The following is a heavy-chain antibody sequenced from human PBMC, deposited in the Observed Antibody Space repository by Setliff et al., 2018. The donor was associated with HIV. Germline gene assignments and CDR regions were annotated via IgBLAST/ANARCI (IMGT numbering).Heavy chain of an antibody. CDR1: GDPINSHY. V-gene: IGHV4-59*11. CDR3: ARDHNSGTLHAFDL. J-gene: IGHJ3*01. D-gene: IGHD1-26*01. CDR2: ISYSEYT. Sequence: PSETLSLTCTVSGDPINSHYWSWIRQPPGERLEWIGHISYSEYTNYNPSLKSRVTISLDTSKKHFSLDLYSVTAADTAVYYCARDHNSGTLHAFDLWGQGTKVTVSS.